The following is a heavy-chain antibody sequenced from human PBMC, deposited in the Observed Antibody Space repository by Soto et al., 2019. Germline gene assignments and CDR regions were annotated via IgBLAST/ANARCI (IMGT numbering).Heavy chain of an antibody. V-gene: IGHV2-5*01. Sequence: SGPYAGEPKQPLTLTCTFSGFSLSTTGVGVGWIRQPPGKALEWLALIYWHDDKRYSPSLKSRLTITKDASKNQVVLTMTDVDPVDTATYYCAHRGGAAVGLYYFDYWGPGTLVTVSS. CDR1: GFSLSTTGVG. CDR2: IYWHDDK. CDR3: AHRGGAAVGLYYFDY. J-gene: IGHJ4*02. D-gene: IGHD6-13*01.